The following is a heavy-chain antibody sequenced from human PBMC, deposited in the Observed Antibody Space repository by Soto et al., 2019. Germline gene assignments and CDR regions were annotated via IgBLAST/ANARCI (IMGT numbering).Heavy chain of an antibody. V-gene: IGHV1-18*01. CDR3: ARDQYAVGGDF. D-gene: IGHD1-26*01. CDR2: INTYNAKT. CDR1: GYTFTDYG. Sequence: QVQLVQSGAEVRKPGASVKVSCKASGYTFTDYGVSWVRQAPGQGLEWMGWINTYNAKTNYAPKVQARVTMTTDTATTTAYMELKSLTSDDTAVYYCARDQYAVGGDFWGQGNQVTVSS. J-gene: IGHJ4*02.